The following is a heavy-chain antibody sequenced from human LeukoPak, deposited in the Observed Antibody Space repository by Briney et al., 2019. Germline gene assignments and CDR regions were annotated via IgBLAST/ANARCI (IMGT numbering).Heavy chain of an antibody. CDR2: IYYSGST. CDR3: ARNETTGLQRTPYYHSYVDV. D-gene: IGHD4-11*01. V-gene: IGHV4-39*01. Sequence: SETLSLTCTVSGGSITNNAYYWAWLRQPPGKGLEWIGSIYYSGSTHYNPSLKSRLTISVHTSKNQFSLKLSSVTAADTAVYYCARNETTGLQRTPYYHSYVDVWGKGTTVTVSS. CDR1: GGSITNNAYY. J-gene: IGHJ6*03.